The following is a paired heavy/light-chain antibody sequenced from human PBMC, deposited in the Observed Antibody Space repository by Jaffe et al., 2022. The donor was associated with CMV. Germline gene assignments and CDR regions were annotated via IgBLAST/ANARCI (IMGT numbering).Heavy chain of an antibody. CDR3: ARMCGGIVGGVNGLDV. Sequence: QVTLRESGPALVKPTQTLTLTCTFSGFSLNTRGMCVTWIRQPPGKALEWLALIDWDGDDYYTTSLRTRLTISMDTSKNQVVLTMTNMGLVDTGTYFCARMCGGIVGGVNGLDVWGPGTSITVSS. J-gene: IGHJ6*02. CDR2: IDWDGDD. V-gene: IGHV2-70*01. D-gene: IGHD1-26*01. CDR1: GFSLNTRGMC.
Light chain of an antibody. CDR2: EDS. V-gene: IGLV3-10*01. CDR3: YSTDTRGNHRGV. J-gene: IGLJ1*01. CDR1: AFPEKY. Sequence: YVLTQPPSVSVSPGQTARITCSGDAFPEKYAYWYQQKSGQAPVLVIYEDSKRPSGIPERFSGSTAGTVATLTVSGAQVEDEGDYYCYSTDTRGNHRGVFGTGTKVNVL.